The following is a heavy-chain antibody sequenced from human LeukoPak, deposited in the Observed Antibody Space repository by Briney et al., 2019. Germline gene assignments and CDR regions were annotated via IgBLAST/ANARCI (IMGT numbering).Heavy chain of an antibody. CDR3: ARDKATINAFDI. Sequence: PSETLSLTCTVSGDSISSSNWWTWVRQPPGKGLEWIGETYHGGSTNYNPSLKSRVTISVDKSKNQFSLKLNSVTAADTAVYYCARDKATINAFDIWGQGTMVTVSS. J-gene: IGHJ3*02. CDR2: TYHGGST. CDR1: GDSISSSNW. D-gene: IGHD5-12*01. V-gene: IGHV4-4*02.